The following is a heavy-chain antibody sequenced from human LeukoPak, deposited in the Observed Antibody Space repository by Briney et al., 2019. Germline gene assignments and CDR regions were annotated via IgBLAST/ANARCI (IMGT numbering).Heavy chain of an antibody. CDR1: GFTFSDYD. J-gene: IGHJ3*02. CDR2: LHTAGDA. Sequence: GGSLRLSCAASGFTFSDYDMHWVRQVTGKGLESVSSLHTAGDAHYSVSVRGRFIISRERSKTSFYLQMNSLRAEDSAMYYCSRGGQRAGYAFDIWGQGTMVTVSS. CDR3: SRGGQRAGYAFDI. V-gene: IGHV3-13*01.